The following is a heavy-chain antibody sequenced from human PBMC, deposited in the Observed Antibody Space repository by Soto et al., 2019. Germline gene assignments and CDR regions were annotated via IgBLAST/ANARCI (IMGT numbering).Heavy chain of an antibody. CDR3: ASEGGAKQLGLDY. CDR2: INPNSGGT. V-gene: IGHV1-2*04. CDR1: GYTFTGYY. J-gene: IGHJ4*02. Sequence: ASVKVSCKASGYTFTGYYMHWVRQAPGQGLEWMGWINPNSGGTNYAQKFQGWVTMTRDTSISTAYMELSRLRSDETAVYYCASEGGAKQLGLDYWGQGTLVTVSS. D-gene: IGHD6-6*01.